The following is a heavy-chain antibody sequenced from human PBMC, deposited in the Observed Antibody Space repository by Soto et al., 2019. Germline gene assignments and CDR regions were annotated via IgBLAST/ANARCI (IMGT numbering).Heavy chain of an antibody. D-gene: IGHD3-10*01. J-gene: IGHJ4*02. CDR3: ARCSTGSYFDY. V-gene: IGHV3-33*08. Sequence: GGSLRLSCAASGFTFSSYGMHWVRQAPGKGLEWVAVIWYDGSNKYYADSVKGRFTISRDNSKNTLYLQMNSLRAEDSSGYYCARCSTGSYFDYWGQGTLVTVSS. CDR1: GFTFSSYG. CDR2: IWYDGSNK.